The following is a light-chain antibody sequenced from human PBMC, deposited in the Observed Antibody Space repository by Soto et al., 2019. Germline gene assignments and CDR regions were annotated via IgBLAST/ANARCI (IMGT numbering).Light chain of an antibody. V-gene: IGKV1-5*01. CDR2: DAS. CDR3: QQYNSYPRLT. CDR1: QSISSW. Sequence: DIQMTQSPSTLSASVGDRVTITCRASQSISSWLAWYQQKPGKAPKLLIYDASSLESGVPSRFSGSGSGTEFTLTISSLQPGDFATYYCQQYNSYPRLTFGGGTKVEIK. J-gene: IGKJ4*01.